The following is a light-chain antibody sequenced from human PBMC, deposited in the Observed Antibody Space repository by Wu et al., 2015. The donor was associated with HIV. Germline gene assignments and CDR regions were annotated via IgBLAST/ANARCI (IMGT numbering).Light chain of an antibody. CDR1: QDISKY. CDR2: DAS. Sequence: DIQMTQSPSSLPASVGDRVTITCQASQDISKYLNWYQHKPGKAPKLLIYDASNLETGVPSTFSGSGSGTDFTFTISSLKPEDVATYYCQQYDVLPITFGPGTKVDIK. CDR3: QQYDVLPIT. J-gene: IGKJ3*01. V-gene: IGKV1-33*01.